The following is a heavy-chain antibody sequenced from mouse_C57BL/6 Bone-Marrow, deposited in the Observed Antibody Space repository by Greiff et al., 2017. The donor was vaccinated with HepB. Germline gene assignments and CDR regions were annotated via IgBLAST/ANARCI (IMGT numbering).Heavy chain of an antibody. CDR1: GFTFSSYA. V-gene: IGHV5-4*01. J-gene: IGHJ4*01. CDR2: ISDGGSYT. CDR3: ARDYLTY. Sequence: DVQLQESGGGLVKPGGSLKLSCAASGFTFSSYAMSWVRQTPEKRLEWVATISDGGSYTYYPDNVKGRFTISRDNAKNNLYLQMSHLKSEDTAMYYCARDYLTYWGQGTSVTVSS.